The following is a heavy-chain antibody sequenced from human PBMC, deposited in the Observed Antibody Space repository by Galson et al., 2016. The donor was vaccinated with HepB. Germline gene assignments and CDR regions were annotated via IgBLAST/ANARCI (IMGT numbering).Heavy chain of an antibody. CDR3: AIIDNGPNDY. CDR2: FSNRGTYT. Sequence: SLRLSCAASGFTFSSYAMSWVRQAPGKGLEWVSTFSNRGTYTYYIDSVKGRFTISRENSKNTLYLQMNSLRAEDTAVYYCAIIDNGPNDYWGQGTLVTVSS. CDR1: GFTFSSYA. D-gene: IGHD1-14*01. V-gene: IGHV3-23*01. J-gene: IGHJ4*02.